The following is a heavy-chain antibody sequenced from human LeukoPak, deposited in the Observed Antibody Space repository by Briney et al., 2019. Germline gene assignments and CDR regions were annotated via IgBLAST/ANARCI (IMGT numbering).Heavy chain of an antibody. J-gene: IGHJ6*03. CDR1: GFTFSSFD. V-gene: IGHV3-13*01. Sequence: PGGSLRLSCAASGFTFSSFDMHWVRQPTGQGLEWVSTIGTASDTYYPGSVEGRFTLSRDNAKNSLYLQMNSLTAGDTAVYYCARGSPRGKYYYMDVWGKGTTVTVPS. CDR2: IGTASDT. CDR3: ARGSPRGKYYYMDV. D-gene: IGHD1-1*01.